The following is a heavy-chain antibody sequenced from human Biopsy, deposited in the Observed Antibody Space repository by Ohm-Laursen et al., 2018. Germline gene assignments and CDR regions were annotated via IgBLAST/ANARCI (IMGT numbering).Heavy chain of an antibody. CDR1: GYAVNDYF. J-gene: IGHJ3*01. D-gene: IGHD3-16*01. CDR2: ISPNSGGT. V-gene: IGHV1-2*02. Sequence: ASVKASCKGSGYAVNDYFLHWLRQAPGQGPEWMGWISPNSGGTNYAQKFQGRVIMTTDTSTSTVYLELRRLISDDTAVYYCARDIMNRIAGLVARSDVFDVWGQGTLVTVSS. CDR3: ARDIMNRIAGLVARSDVFDV.